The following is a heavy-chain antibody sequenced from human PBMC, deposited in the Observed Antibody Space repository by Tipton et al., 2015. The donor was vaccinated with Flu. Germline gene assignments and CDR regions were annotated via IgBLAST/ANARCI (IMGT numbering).Heavy chain of an antibody. V-gene: IGHV4-38-2*01. CDR2: IFHTGST. CDR3: ARAGSYYCLDY. D-gene: IGHD1-26*01. CDR1: GDSISSDYY. Sequence: TLSLTCAVSGDSISSDYYWGWIRQSPGKGLEWIGNIFHTGSTYHNPSLKSRVTISVDTSKNQFSLKLSSVTAADTAVYYCARAGSYYCLDYWGQGTLVTVSS. J-gene: IGHJ4*02.